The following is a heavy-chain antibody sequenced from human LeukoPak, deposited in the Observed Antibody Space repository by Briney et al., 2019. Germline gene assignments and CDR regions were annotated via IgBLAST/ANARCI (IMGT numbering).Heavy chain of an antibody. CDR3: ARSKPANYYYYYYMDV. J-gene: IGHJ6*03. Sequence: SETLSLTCTVSGGSISSSSYYWGWIRQPPGKGLEWIGSIYYSGSTYYNPSLKGRVTISVDTSKNQFSLKLSSVTAADTAVYYCARSKPANYYYYYYMDVWGKGTTVTVSS. CDR2: IYYSGST. CDR1: GGSISSSSYY. V-gene: IGHV4-39*07.